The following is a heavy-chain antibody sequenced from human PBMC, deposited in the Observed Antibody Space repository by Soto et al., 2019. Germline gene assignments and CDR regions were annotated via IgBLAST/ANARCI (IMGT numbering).Heavy chain of an antibody. CDR2: ISWNSGSI. D-gene: IGHD5-12*01. Sequence: LRLSCVASGFTFDDYSMHWVRQAPGKGLEWVSSISWNSGSIIYADSVEGRFTISRDNSKNTLYLQMNSLRAEDTAVYYCAWMKGRYTDSYFGYCGLRSLVPVSS. V-gene: IGHV3-9*01. CDR3: AWMKGRYTDSYFGY. J-gene: IGHJ4*02. CDR1: GFTFDDYS.